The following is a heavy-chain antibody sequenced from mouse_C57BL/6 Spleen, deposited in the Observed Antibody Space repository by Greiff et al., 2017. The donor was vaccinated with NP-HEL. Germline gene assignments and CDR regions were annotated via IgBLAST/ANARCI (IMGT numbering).Heavy chain of an antibody. CDR2: INPSNGGT. D-gene: IGHD1-1*02. Sequence: QVQLQQPGTELVKPGASVKLSCKASGYTFTSYWMHWVKQRPGQGLEWIGNINPSNGGTNYNEKFKSKATLTVDKSSSTAYMQLSSLTSDDSAVYYCARLLLSQDAMDYWGQGTSVTVSS. J-gene: IGHJ4*01. CDR1: GYTFTSYW. V-gene: IGHV1-53*01. CDR3: ARLLLSQDAMDY.